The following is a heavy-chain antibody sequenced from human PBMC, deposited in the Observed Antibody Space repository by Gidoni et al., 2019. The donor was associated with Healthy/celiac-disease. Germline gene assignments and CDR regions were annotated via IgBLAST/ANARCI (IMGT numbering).Heavy chain of an antibody. V-gene: IGHV4-59*01. Sequence: QVQLQESGPGLVKPSETLSLTCTVSGGSISSYYWSWIRQPPGKGLEWIGYIYYSGSTNYNPSLKSRVTISVDTSKNQFSLKLSSVTAADTAVYYCARARAVAPYNWFDPWGQGTLVTVSS. J-gene: IGHJ5*02. CDR1: GGSISSYY. CDR2: IYYSGST. D-gene: IGHD6-19*01. CDR3: ARARAVAPYNWFDP.